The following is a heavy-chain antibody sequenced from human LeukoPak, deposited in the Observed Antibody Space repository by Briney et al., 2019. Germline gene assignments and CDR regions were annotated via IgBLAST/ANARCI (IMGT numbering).Heavy chain of an antibody. V-gene: IGHV4-59*01. CDR2: IYHSGST. CDR1: GGSISSYY. D-gene: IGHD5-24*01. J-gene: IGHJ4*02. CDR3: ARERATISSGFDY. Sequence: PSETLSLTCTVSGGSISSYYWSWIRQPPGKGLEWIGYIYHSGSTNYNPSLKSRVTISVDTSKNQFSLKLSSVPAADTAVYYCARERATISSGFDYWGQGTLVTVSS.